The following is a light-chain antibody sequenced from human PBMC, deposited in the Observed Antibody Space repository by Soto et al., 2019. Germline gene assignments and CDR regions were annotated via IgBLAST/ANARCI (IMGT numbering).Light chain of an antibody. CDR3: HQSFSPPCT. Sequence: TCRASQSLSSRLTWYQQKPGEAPKLLIYETSSLQSGVPSRFSGSGSETDFTLTINSLQPEDFAAYYCHQSFSPPCTFGQGTKVDIK. J-gene: IGKJ2*02. CDR1: QSLSSR. CDR2: ETS. V-gene: IGKV1-39*01.